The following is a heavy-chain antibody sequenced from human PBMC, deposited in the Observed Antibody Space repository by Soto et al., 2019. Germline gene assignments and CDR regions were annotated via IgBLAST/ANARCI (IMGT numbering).Heavy chain of an antibody. CDR2: IHSDGTT. J-gene: IGHJ5*02. D-gene: IGHD6-19*01. Sequence: GGSLRLSCAASGFTVSSNYMTWVRQAPGKGLEWVTVIHSDGTTYYADSVKGRFTMSRDNSQNTLHLQLTSLRAEDTALYYCARGYGGAVAANWFDHWGQGTLVTVSS. V-gene: IGHV3-53*01. CDR1: GFTVSSNY. CDR3: ARGYGGAVAANWFDH.